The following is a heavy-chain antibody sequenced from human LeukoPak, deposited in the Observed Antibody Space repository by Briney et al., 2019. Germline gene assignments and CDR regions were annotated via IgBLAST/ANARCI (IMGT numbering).Heavy chain of an antibody. V-gene: IGHV4-30-2*01. CDR1: GGSISSGGYY. D-gene: IGHD4-11*01. CDR2: IYHSGST. J-gene: IGHJ5*02. CDR3: ARDANRREDYSNYEGWFDP. Sequence: SETLSLTCTVSGGSISSGGYYWSWIRQPPGKGLEWIGYIYHSGSTYYNPSLKSRVTISVDRSKNQFSLKLSSVTAADTAVYYCARDANRREDYSNYEGWFDPWGQGTLVTVSS.